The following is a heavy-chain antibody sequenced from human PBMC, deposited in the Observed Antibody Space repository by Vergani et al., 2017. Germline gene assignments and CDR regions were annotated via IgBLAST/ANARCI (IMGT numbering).Heavy chain of an antibody. CDR3: GRDRGLCAGGRCYTEAWDY. CDR1: GFALNRHA. Sequence: QVQLVESGGGVVQPGTSLRLSCVVSGFALNRHAMYWVRQAPGKGLEWVVGISFDGTNEYYPDLVKGRFTISRDIAKNTLYLQVRSLRLEDTGVYHCGRDRGLCAGGRCYTEAWDYWVQGTLVTVSS. D-gene: IGHD2-2*02. CDR2: ISFDGTNE. J-gene: IGHJ4*02. V-gene: IGHV3-30-3*01.